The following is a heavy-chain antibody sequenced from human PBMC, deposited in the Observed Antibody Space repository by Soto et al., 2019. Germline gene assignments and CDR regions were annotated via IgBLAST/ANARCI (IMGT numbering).Heavy chain of an antibody. V-gene: IGHV5-51*01. D-gene: IGHD6-19*01. CDR2: VYPSDSDV. CDR3: ARSSGTAGTPMDV. J-gene: IGHJ6*02. Sequence: GESLKISCQGTGYRFSSSWIGWVRQKPGKGLEWLGNVYPSDSDVRYSPALEGQVTISADKSISTAYLQWSSLKASDTAMYYCARSSGTAGTPMDVWGQGTTVTVSS. CDR1: GYRFSSSW.